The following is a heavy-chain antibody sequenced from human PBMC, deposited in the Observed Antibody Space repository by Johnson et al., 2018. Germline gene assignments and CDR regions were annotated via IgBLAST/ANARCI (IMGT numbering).Heavy chain of an antibody. D-gene: IGHD2-2*01. CDR3: AKDSSSFFSYYYMDV. CDR2: ISYDGSNK. J-gene: IGHJ6*03. Sequence: QVQLVESGGGLVKPGGSXRLSCAASGFTFSNAWMNWVRQAPGKGLEWVAVISYDGSNKYYAESVKGRFTISRDNSKNTVYLQMNSLRAEDTALYYCAKDSSSFFSYYYMDVWGEGTTVTVSS. CDR1: GFTFSNAW. V-gene: IGHV3-30*18.